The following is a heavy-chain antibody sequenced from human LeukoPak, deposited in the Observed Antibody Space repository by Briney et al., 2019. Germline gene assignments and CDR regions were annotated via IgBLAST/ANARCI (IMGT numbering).Heavy chain of an antibody. CDR1: GFTFSSYA. CDR3: AKDRVPYCSSTSCYGLDY. V-gene: IGHV3-23*01. Sequence: PGGSLRLSCAASGFTFSSYAMSWVRQAPGKGLEWVSAISGSGGSTYYADSVKRRFTISRDNSKNTLYLQMNSLRAEDTAVYYCAKDRVPYCSSTSCYGLDYWGQGTLVTVSS. CDR2: ISGSGGST. J-gene: IGHJ4*02. D-gene: IGHD2-2*01.